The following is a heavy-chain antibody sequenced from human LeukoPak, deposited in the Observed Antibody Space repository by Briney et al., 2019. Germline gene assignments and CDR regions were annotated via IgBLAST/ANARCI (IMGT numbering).Heavy chain of an antibody. CDR2: IRSKAYGGTT. V-gene: IGHV3-49*04. CDR1: GFTFGDYA. J-gene: IGHJ5*02. CDR3: TRDHGSAFPFWFDP. Sequence: SLRLSCTASGFTFGDYAMSWVRQAPGKGLEWVGFIRSKAYGGTTEYAASVKGRFTISRDDSKSIAYLQMNSLKTEDTAVYYCTRDHGSAFPFWFDPWGQGTLVTVSS.